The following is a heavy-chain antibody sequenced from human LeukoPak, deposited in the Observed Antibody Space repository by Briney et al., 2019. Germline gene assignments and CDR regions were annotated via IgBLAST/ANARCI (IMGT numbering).Heavy chain of an antibody. CDR3: AKAPVTTCRGAFCYPFDY. V-gene: IGHV3-66*01. D-gene: IGHD2-15*01. CDR1: GFTVSSNY. CDR2: IYSGGST. Sequence: GGSLRLSCAASGFTVSSNYVNWVRQAPGKGLEWVSVIYSGGSTYYADSVKGRFTISRDNSKNTLYLQMNSLRAEDTAVYYCAKAPVTTCRGAFCYPFDYWGLGTLVTVSS. J-gene: IGHJ4*02.